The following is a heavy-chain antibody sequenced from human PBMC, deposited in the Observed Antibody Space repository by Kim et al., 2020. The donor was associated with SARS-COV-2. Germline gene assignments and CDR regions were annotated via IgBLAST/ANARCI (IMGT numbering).Heavy chain of an antibody. V-gene: IGHV4-34*01. D-gene: IGHD6-25*01. J-gene: IGHJ4*02. CDR1: GESLSGFY. CDR2: INHSERT. CDR3: ARVTGSAAGDAGDVYFFDH. Sequence: SETLSLTCAVYGESLSGFYWSWIRQSPEKGLEWIGEINHSERTSYNPSLESRVTISVDTSKNQFSLKMTSVTAADTAVYYCARVTGSAAGDAGDVYFFDHWGQGVLVPISS.